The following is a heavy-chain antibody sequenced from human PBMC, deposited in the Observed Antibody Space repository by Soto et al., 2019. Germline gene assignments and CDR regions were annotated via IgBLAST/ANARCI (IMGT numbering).Heavy chain of an antibody. CDR2: IDWDDDE. D-gene: IGHD2-2*01. J-gene: IGHJ6*02. V-gene: IGHV2-70*11. Sequence: GSGPTLVNPTQTLTLTCTFSGFSLSTSGMCVSWIRQPPGKALEWLARIDWDDDEYYSTSLKTRLTISKDTSKNQVVLTMTNMDPVDTATYYCARTPPPLNCFSPSCHVADNYYYGMDVWGQGTTVTVSS. CDR3: ARTPPPLNCFSPSCHVADNYYYGMDV. CDR1: GFSLSTSGMC.